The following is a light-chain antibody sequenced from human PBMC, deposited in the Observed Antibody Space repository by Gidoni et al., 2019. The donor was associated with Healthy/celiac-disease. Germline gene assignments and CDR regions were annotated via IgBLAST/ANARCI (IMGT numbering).Light chain of an antibody. CDR2: DAS. J-gene: IGKJ1*01. CDR3: QQRSNWPWT. Sequence: IVFTLSPATLSLSPGERATLSCRASQSVSSYLAWYQQKPGQAPRLLIYDASNRATGIPARFSGSGSGTDFTLTISSLEPEDFAVYYCQQRSNWPWTFGQGTKVEIK. V-gene: IGKV3-11*01. CDR1: QSVSSY.